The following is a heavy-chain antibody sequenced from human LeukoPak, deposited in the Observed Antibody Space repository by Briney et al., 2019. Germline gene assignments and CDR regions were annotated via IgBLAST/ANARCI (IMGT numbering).Heavy chain of an antibody. J-gene: IGHJ4*02. D-gene: IGHD1/OR15-1a*01. Sequence: GGSLRLSCAASGFTFNTYGMHWVRQAPGKGLEWVAFIRFDGSNEYYADSVKGRFTISRDNSKNTLYLQMNSLRAEDTAVYYCAKDSFPAGHNWNNYYFDYWGQGTLVTVSS. V-gene: IGHV3-30*02. CDR3: AKDSFPAGHNWNNYYFDY. CDR1: GFTFNTYG. CDR2: IRFDGSNE.